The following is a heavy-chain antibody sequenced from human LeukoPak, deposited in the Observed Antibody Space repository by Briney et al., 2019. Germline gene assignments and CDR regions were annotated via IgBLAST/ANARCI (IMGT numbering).Heavy chain of an antibody. Sequence: SETLSLTCTVSGGSISSYYWSWIRQPPGKGLEWIGYIYYSGSTNYNPSLKSRVTISADTSKNHFSLKLNSVTTADTAVYYCTRGAGWLIDYWGQGILVTVSS. CDR1: GGSISSYY. J-gene: IGHJ4*02. CDR2: IYYSGST. V-gene: IGHV4-59*01. CDR3: TRGAGWLIDY. D-gene: IGHD3-16*01.